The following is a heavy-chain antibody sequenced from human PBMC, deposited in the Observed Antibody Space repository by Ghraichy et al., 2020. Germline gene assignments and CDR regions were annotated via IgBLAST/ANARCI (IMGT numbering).Heavy chain of an antibody. D-gene: IGHD3-9*01. CDR1: DYTFTSYG. CDR2: ISADNGNT. Sequence: ASVKVSCKASDYTFTSYGISWVRQAPGQGLEWMGWISADNGNTNYAQKLQGRVTMTTDTSTNTAYMELRSLRSDDTAVYYCARAYDILTGYFYGMDVWGQGTTVTVSS. CDR3: ARAYDILTGYFYGMDV. V-gene: IGHV1-18*01. J-gene: IGHJ6*02.